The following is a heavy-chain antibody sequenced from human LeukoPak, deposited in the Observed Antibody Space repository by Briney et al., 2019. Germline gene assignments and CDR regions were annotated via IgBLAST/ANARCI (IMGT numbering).Heavy chain of an antibody. CDR2: ISGSGGST. CDR3: AKDLVPAATDYYYYYGMDV. D-gene: IGHD2-2*01. J-gene: IGHJ6*02. V-gene: IGHV3-23*01. Sequence: PGASLRLSCAASGFTFSSYAMSWVRQAPGKGLEWVSAISGSGGSTYYADPVKGRFTISRDNSKNTLYLQMNSLRAEDTAVYYCAKDLVPAATDYYYYYGMDVWGQGTTVTVSS. CDR1: GFTFSSYA.